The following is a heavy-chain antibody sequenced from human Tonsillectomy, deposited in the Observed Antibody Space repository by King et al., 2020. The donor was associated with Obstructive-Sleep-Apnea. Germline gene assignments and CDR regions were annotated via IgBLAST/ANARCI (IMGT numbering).Heavy chain of an antibody. Sequence: VQLQESGPGLVKPSQTLSLTCTVSGGSLSSGGYYWSWIRQHPGKGLEWIGYIYYSGSTYYNPSLKSRVTISVDTSKNQFYLKRSSVTAPDTAVYYCARALRSTAMDLDFDYWGQGTLVTVSS. V-gene: IGHV4-31*03. CDR2: IYYSGST. D-gene: IGHD5-18*01. CDR3: ARALRSTAMDLDFDY. CDR1: GGSLSSGGYY. J-gene: IGHJ4*02.